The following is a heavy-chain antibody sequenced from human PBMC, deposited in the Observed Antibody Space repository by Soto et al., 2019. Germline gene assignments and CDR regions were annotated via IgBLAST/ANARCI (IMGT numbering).Heavy chain of an antibody. V-gene: IGHV1-46*01. J-gene: IGHJ4*02. D-gene: IGHD1-26*01. CDR3: AESLGETTSLFDY. Sequence: QVQLVQSGAEMKQPGASVKLSCQASGYIFIHCFMHWVRQAPGQGLEWMGGINPSSGTTTYAQKFPGRGTVTRDTSTGTGHIELSSLGTGGTAIDYCAESLGETTSLFDYWGQGSLVTVSA. CDR1: GYIFIHCF. CDR2: INPSSGTT.